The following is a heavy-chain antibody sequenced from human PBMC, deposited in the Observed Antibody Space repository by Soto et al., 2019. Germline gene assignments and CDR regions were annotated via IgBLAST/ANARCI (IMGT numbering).Heavy chain of an antibody. D-gene: IGHD1-26*01. J-gene: IGHJ4*02. V-gene: IGHV3-33*01. Sequence: GGSLRLSCAASGFTFSSYGMHWVRQAPGKGLEWVAVIWYDGSNKYYADSVKGRFTISRDNSKNTLYLQMNSLRAEDTAVYYCARESGSYYGGSFDYWGQGTLVTVSS. CDR1: GFTFSSYG. CDR2: IWYDGSNK. CDR3: ARESGSYYGGSFDY.